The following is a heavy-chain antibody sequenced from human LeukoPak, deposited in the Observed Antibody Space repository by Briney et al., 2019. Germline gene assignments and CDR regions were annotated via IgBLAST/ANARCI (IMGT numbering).Heavy chain of an antibody. CDR1: GFTFSSYS. J-gene: IGHJ4*02. V-gene: IGHV3-48*04. CDR2: ISSSSSTI. Sequence: GGSLRLSCAASGFTFSSYSMNWVRQAPGKGLEWVSYISSSSSTIYYADSVRGRFTISRDNTKNSLYLQMDSLTAEDTAVYYCARISTAVAGADYWGQGTLVTVSS. D-gene: IGHD6-19*01. CDR3: ARISTAVAGADY.